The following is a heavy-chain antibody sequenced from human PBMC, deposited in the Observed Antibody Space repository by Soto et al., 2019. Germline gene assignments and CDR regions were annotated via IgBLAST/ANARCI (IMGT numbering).Heavy chain of an antibody. Sequence: EVQLLESGGGLVQPGGSLRLSCAASGFTFSAHPMRWLRQAPGKGLEWVSSIRESGDGRYYADSVKGRFTISRDNFRNTVYLQMNSLRAEDTAVYYCARGRPPYCSETKCYWTDDYWGQGTLVSVSS. CDR1: GFTFSAHP. D-gene: IGHD2-15*01. J-gene: IGHJ4*02. CDR3: ARGRPPYCSETKCYWTDDY. V-gene: IGHV3-23*01. CDR2: IRESGDGR.